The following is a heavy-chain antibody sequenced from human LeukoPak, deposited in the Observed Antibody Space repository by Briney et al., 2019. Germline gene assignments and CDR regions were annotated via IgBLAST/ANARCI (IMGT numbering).Heavy chain of an antibody. CDR3: ARDEYYFGSGSYFYFDY. D-gene: IGHD3-10*01. CDR2: ISAYNGNT. J-gene: IGHJ4*02. V-gene: IGHV1-18*01. CDR1: GYTLTNHG. Sequence: SVKVPCQASGYTLTNHGFSWLRQAPGQALEWMGWISAYNGNTNYEQKLQGRVTMTTDTSTSTAYMELRSLRSDDTAVYYCARDEYYFGSGSYFYFDYWGQGTLVTVSS.